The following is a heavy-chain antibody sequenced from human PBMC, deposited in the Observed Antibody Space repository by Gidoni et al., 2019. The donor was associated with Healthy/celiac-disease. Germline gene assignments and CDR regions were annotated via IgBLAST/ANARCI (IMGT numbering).Heavy chain of an antibody. D-gene: IGHD6-13*01. V-gene: IGHV1-69*01. CDR1: GGTFSRYA. Sequence: QVQLVQSGAAVTKPGSSVKVSCKAAGGTFSRYAFSWVRPAPGQGLEWMGGIIPIFGTANYAQKFQGRVTITADESTSTAYMELSSLRSEDTAVYYCARDLSWFKSGWWFDPWGQGTLVTVSS. CDR2: IIPIFGTA. CDR3: ARDLSWFKSGWWFDP. J-gene: IGHJ5*02.